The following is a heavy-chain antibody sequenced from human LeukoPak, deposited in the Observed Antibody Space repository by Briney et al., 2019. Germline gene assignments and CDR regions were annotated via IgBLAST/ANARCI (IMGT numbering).Heavy chain of an antibody. Sequence: GGSLRLSCAASGFTFDDYAMHWVRQAPGKGLEWVSGISWNSGSIGYADSVKGRFTISRDNAKNSLYLQMNRLRAEDTALYYCAKATRQNFDWLFLFDPWGQGTLVTVSS. CDR1: GFTFDDYA. CDR2: ISWNSGSI. D-gene: IGHD3-9*01. J-gene: IGHJ5*02. V-gene: IGHV3-9*01. CDR3: AKATRQNFDWLFLFDP.